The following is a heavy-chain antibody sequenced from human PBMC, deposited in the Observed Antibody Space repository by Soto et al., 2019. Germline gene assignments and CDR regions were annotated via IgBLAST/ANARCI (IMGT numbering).Heavy chain of an antibody. D-gene: IGHD1-26*01. V-gene: IGHV1-2*02. CDR1: GYTFTGPY. Sequence: ASVKVSCKASGYTFTGPYIQGVRQAPEQGPEWMGEIGPETGATRYAQKFQGRVTMTRDMSITTVYMELNNLSPDDTAVYYCGRGRSGQIVVFYWGQGTPVTVSS. CDR2: IGPETGAT. CDR3: GRGRSGQIVVFY. J-gene: IGHJ4*02.